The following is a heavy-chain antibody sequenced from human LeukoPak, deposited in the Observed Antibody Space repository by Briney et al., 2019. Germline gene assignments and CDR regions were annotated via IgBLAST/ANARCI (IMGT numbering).Heavy chain of an antibody. CDR2: ISWDSGII. CDR3: VKDQTTVSLSGWLDP. D-gene: IGHD4-17*01. CDR1: GFIFDDYA. J-gene: IGHJ5*02. V-gene: IGHV3-9*01. Sequence: GGSLRLSCAASGFIFDDYAMHWVRQAPGKGLEWVSGISWDSGIIGYADSVKGRFTIGRDNAKNSLYLQMDSLRPEDTALYYRVKDQTTVSLSGWLDPWGQGTLVTVSS.